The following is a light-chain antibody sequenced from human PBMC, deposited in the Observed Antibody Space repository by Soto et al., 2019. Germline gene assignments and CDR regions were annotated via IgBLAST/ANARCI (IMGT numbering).Light chain of an antibody. CDR3: QQSYSAPRT. Sequence: DIQMTQSPSSLSASVGDRVTITCRSSQSISTYLNWYQQRPGKAPNLLIYAASSLHSGAPSRFSGSGSGTDFTLTISSLQPEDFATYYCQQSYSAPRTFGQGTKVEIK. CDR1: QSISTY. V-gene: IGKV1-39*01. CDR2: AAS. J-gene: IGKJ1*01.